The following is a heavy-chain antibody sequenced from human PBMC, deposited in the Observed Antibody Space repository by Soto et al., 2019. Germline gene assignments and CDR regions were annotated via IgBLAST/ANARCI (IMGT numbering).Heavy chain of an antibody. D-gene: IGHD4-17*01. V-gene: IGHV3-30-3*01. CDR1: GFIFSSYT. Sequence: QVQLVESGGGVVQPGRSLRLSCAASGFIFSSYTMHWVRQAPGKGLEWVAVISYDGSSKYYADSVKGRFTFSRDNSKNTLYLQMNSLIAEDTVVYYCSRADPTVTLSVFDPWGQRTLVTVSS. J-gene: IGHJ5*02. CDR3: SRADPTVTLSVFDP. CDR2: ISYDGSSK.